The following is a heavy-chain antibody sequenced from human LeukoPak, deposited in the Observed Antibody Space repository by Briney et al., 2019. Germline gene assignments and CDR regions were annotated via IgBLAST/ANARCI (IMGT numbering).Heavy chain of an antibody. Sequence: GGSLRLSCAASGFTFSEFNMNWIRQALGKGLEWVSYISTSGTYTNYADSVKGRFTISRDDAKSSLFLQLNTLRAEDTAVYYCTRGGYHDGSVGYWGQGTLVTVSS. D-gene: IGHD3-22*01. J-gene: IGHJ4*02. CDR3: TRGGYHDGSVGY. CDR1: GFTFSEFN. CDR2: ISTSGTYT. V-gene: IGHV3-11*05.